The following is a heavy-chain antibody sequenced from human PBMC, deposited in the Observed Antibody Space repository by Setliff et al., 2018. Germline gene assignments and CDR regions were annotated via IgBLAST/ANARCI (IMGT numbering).Heavy chain of an antibody. CDR1: GASITNINYY. CDR2: IFYSGRT. D-gene: IGHD3-3*01. CDR3: ARMSGFLYMDV. J-gene: IGHJ6*03. Sequence: SETLSLTCTVSGASITNINYYWGLIRQPPGKGLEWIGSIFYSGRTFYNPSLKSRLTISLDTSKNQFSLTLSSVTAADTAVYYCARMSGFLYMDVWGKGTTVTVSS. V-gene: IGHV4-39*07.